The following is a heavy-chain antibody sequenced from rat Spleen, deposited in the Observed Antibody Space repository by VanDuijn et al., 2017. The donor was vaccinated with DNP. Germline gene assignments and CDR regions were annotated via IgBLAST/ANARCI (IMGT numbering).Heavy chain of an antibody. Sequence: EVQVVESGGGLVQPGRSLRLSCAASGFTFNDYYMAWVRQAPKKGLEWVASISYEGSSIYYGDSVKGRFTISRYNARSILYLQMDSLRSEDTATYYCARQRWYYSGEGMDYWGQGVMVTVSS. D-gene: IGHD1-1*01. J-gene: IGHJ2*01. CDR1: GFTFNDYY. CDR2: ISYEGSSI. CDR3: ARQRWYYSGEGMDY. V-gene: IGHV5-22*01.